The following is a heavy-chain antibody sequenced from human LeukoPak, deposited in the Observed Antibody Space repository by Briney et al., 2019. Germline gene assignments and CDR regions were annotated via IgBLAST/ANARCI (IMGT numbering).Heavy chain of an antibody. CDR3: ARSMWELPDFGY. Sequence: SSETLSLTCTVSGGSISSSSYYWGWIRQPPGKGLEWIGSIYYSGSTYYNPSLKSRVTISVDTSKNQFSLKLSSVTAADTAVYYCARSMWELPDFGYWGQGTLVTVSS. CDR2: IYYSGST. V-gene: IGHV4-39*01. J-gene: IGHJ4*02. CDR1: GGSISSSSYY. D-gene: IGHD1-26*01.